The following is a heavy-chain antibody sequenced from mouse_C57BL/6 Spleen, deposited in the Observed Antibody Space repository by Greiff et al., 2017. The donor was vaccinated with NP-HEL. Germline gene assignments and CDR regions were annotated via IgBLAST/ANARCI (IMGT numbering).Heavy chain of an antibody. J-gene: IGHJ2*01. V-gene: IGHV1-69*01. CDR2: IDPSDSYT. CDR3: ARGELGLGYFDY. CDR1: GYTFTSYW. Sequence: QVQLKQPGAELVMPGASVKLSCKASGYTFTSYWMHWVKQRPGQGLEWIGEIDPSDSYTNYNQKFKGKSTLTVDKSSSTAYMQLSSLTSEDSAVYYCARGELGLGYFDYWGQGTTLTVSS. D-gene: IGHD4-1*01.